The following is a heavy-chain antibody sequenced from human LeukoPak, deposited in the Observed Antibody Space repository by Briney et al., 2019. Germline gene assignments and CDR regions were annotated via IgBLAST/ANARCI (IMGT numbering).Heavy chain of an antibody. CDR2: ISGSGGST. V-gene: IGHV3-23*01. Sequence: PGGSLRLSCAASGFTFSSYAMSWVRQAPGKGLEWVSAISGSGGSTYYADSVKGRFTISRDNSKNTLYLQMNSLRAEDTAVYYCAKVQGIAVEGYYYYGMDVWGQGTTVTVSS. CDR3: AKVQGIAVEGYYYYGMDV. J-gene: IGHJ6*02. D-gene: IGHD6-19*01. CDR1: GFTFSSYA.